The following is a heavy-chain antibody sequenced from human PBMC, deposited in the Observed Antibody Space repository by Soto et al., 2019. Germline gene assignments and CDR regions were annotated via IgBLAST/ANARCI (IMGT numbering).Heavy chain of an antibody. Sequence: SVKVSCKASGYCFIDFGITWVRQAPGQGLEWMGWISGKNGNTNYAQKVQGRVTLTADTSTSTAYMETRALTSDDTATYYCASSDYHEDTGTFEYWGQGTPVTVSS. J-gene: IGHJ4*02. CDR3: ASSDYHEDTGTFEY. V-gene: IGHV1-18*04. CDR2: ISGKNGNT. D-gene: IGHD4-17*01. CDR1: GYCFIDFG.